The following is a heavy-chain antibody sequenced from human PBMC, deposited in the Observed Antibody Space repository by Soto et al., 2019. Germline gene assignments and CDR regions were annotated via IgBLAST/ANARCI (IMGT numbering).Heavy chain of an antibody. Sequence: SETLSLTYGVSGGTVASSHWWSWVRQSPSRGLEWIGNVYHTGDTNFNPSLQSRVTFSVDKSNNQFSLRLTSLTAADTAVYFCAREIVTAGGNNYFDPWGPGTLVTVSP. CDR2: VYHTGDT. J-gene: IGHJ5*02. CDR1: GGTVASSHW. CDR3: AREIVTAGGNNYFDP. V-gene: IGHV4-4*02. D-gene: IGHD3-16*01.